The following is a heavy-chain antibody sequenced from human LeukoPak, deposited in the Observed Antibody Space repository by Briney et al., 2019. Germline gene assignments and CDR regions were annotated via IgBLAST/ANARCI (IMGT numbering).Heavy chain of an antibody. V-gene: IGHV3-21*01. D-gene: IGHD2-15*01. CDR1: GFTFSSYS. CDR3: AREGYCSGGSCYLDGMDV. Sequence: GRSLRLSCAASGFTFSSYSMNWVRQAPGKGLEWVSSISSSSSYIYYADSVKGRFTISRDNAKNSLYLQMNSLRAEDTAVYYCAREGYCSGGSCYLDGMDVWGQGTTVTVSS. J-gene: IGHJ6*02. CDR2: ISSSSSYI.